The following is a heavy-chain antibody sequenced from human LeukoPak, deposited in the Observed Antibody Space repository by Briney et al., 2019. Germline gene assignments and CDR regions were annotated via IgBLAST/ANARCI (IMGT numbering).Heavy chain of an antibody. V-gene: IGHV3-7*01. CDR1: GFSFTTPW. Sequence: GGSLRLSCAASGFSFTTPWMSWVRRAPGKGLEWVANIKQDGSEKYYVDSVKGRFTISRDNAKNSLYLQMNSLRAEDTAVYYCARDYRGYRAPYYFDYWGQGTLVTVSS. J-gene: IGHJ4*02. D-gene: IGHD2-15*01. CDR2: IKQDGSEK. CDR3: ARDYRGYRAPYYFDY.